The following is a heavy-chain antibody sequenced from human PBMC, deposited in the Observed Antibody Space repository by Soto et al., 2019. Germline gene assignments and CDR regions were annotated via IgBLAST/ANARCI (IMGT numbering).Heavy chain of an antibody. CDR2: ISSDSRTI. J-gene: IGHJ6*02. D-gene: IGHD3-3*01. CDR1: GFSLSDYA. CDR3: ARIKLVEWFFINVDAYDMDV. Sequence: GGSLKLSCVASGFSLSDYAVNWVRQAPGKGLEWVSFISSDSRTIYYADSVEGRFTVSRDNARNSVSLQMDSLRDEDAAVYYCARIKLVEWFFINVDAYDMDVWGQGTPVTVSS. V-gene: IGHV3-48*02.